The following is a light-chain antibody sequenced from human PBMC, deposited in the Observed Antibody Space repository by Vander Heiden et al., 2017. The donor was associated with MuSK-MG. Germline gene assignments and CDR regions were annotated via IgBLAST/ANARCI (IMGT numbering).Light chain of an antibody. CDR3: SSYTGSSTLL. CDR1: SSDVGAYNY. Sequence: QPALTQPASVSGSPGQSITISCTGTSSDVGAYNYVSWYQQHPGKTPKLLLYDVSSRPAEVSDRFSGSKSGNTASLTISGLQAEDEADYYCSSYTGSSTLLFGGGTKLTVL. CDR2: DVS. V-gene: IGLV2-14*03. J-gene: IGLJ2*01.